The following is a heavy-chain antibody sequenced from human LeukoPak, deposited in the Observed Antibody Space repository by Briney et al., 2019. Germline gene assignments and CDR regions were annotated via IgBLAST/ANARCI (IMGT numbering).Heavy chain of an antibody. D-gene: IGHD1-26*01. J-gene: IGHJ4*02. CDR1: AFTFRTYG. Sequence: PGRSLRVSCAASAFTFRTYGTHWVRQAPGKGLEWVAAISDDGSNKYYADSVKGRFTISRDNSKNAVYLQLNGLRADDTAVYYCHIVGSAQKPDSWGQGTLVTVSS. CDR2: ISDDGSNK. CDR3: HIVGSAQKPDS. V-gene: IGHV3-30*03.